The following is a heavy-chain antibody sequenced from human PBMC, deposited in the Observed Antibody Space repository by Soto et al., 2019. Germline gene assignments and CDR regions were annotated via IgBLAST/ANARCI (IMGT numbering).Heavy chain of an antibody. Sequence: QITLKESGPTLVKPTQTLTLTCTFSGFSLSTSGVGVGWIRQPPGKALEWRALIYWDDDKRYSPSMKSRLTITKDTSKNQVVLTMTNMDPVDTATYYCAHYNPLADDILTGLKGDWYFDLWGRGTLVTVSS. D-gene: IGHD3-9*01. CDR3: AHYNPLADDILTGLKGDWYFDL. CDR2: IYWDDDK. CDR1: GFSLSTSGVG. V-gene: IGHV2-5*02. J-gene: IGHJ2*01.